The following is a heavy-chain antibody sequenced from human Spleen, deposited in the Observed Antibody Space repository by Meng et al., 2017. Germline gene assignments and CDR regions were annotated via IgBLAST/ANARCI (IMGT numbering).Heavy chain of an antibody. CDR1: GYTFSGYY. V-gene: IGHV1-2*02. J-gene: IGHJ3*02. CDR2: INPNNGGT. Sequence: ASVKVSCKASGYTFSGYYMHWLRQAPGQGLEWMGWINPNNGGTNYARKFQGRVTLTRDTSISTAYMELSRLRSDDTAVYYCARSYYDSSDYLEAFDIWGQGTMVTVSS. D-gene: IGHD3-22*01. CDR3: ARSYYDSSDYLEAFDI.